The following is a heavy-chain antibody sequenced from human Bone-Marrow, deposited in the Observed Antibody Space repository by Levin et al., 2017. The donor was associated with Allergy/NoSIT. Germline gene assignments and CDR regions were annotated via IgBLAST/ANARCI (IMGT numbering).Heavy chain of an antibody. Sequence: ASVKVSCKASGYTFTGYYMHWVRQAPGQGLEWMGWINPNSGGTNYAQKFQGWVTMTRDTSISTAYMELSRLRSDDTAVYYCARGPITMVRGVRGFWFDPWGQGTLVTVSS. CDR2: INPNSGGT. D-gene: IGHD3-10*01. CDR1: GYTFTGYY. V-gene: IGHV1-2*04. CDR3: ARGPITMVRGVRGFWFDP. J-gene: IGHJ5*02.